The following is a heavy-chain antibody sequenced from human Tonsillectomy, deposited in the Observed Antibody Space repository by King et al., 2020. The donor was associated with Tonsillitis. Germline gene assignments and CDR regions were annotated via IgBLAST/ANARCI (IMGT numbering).Heavy chain of an antibody. CDR2: ITYSGST. D-gene: IGHD3-10*01. CDR1: RGSISTSDYY. Sequence: QLQESGPGLVKPSQNLSLSCSVSRGSISTSDYYWNWIRQPPGKGLEWIGYITYSGSTYYNPSLKSRLALSLDATKNQFSLRLTSVTAADTAVYYCVRSGSESLWAYWGQGPLVTVSS. J-gene: IGHJ4*02. CDR3: VRSGSESLWAY. V-gene: IGHV4-30-4*08.